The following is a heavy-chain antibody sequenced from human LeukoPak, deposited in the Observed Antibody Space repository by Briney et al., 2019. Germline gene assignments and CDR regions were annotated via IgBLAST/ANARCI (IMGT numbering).Heavy chain of an antibody. J-gene: IGHJ6*03. CDR2: ISSSGSTI. D-gene: IGHD6-13*01. V-gene: IGHV3-11*04. CDR3: ARDKAAGRYYYYYMDV. Sequence: PGGSLRLSCAASGFTFSDYYMSWIRQAPGKGLEWVSYISSSGSTIYYADSVKGRFTISRDNAKNSLYLQMNSLRAEDTAVYYCARDKAAGRYYYYYMDVWGKGTTVTVSS. CDR1: GFTFSDYY.